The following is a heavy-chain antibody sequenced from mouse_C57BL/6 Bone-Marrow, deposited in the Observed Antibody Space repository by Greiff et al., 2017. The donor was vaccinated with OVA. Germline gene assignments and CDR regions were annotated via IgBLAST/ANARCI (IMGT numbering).Heavy chain of an antibody. V-gene: IGHV5-12*01. J-gene: IGHJ1*03. D-gene: IGHD1-1*01. CDR1: GFTFSDYY. CDR3: ARRNYGGWYFDV. Sequence: DVQLVESGGGLVQPGGSLKLSCAASGFTFSDYYMYWVRQTPEKRLEWVAYISNGGGSTYYPDTVKGRFTISRDNAKNTLYLQMSRLKSEDTAMYYCARRNYGGWYFDVWGTGTTVTVSS. CDR2: ISNGGGST.